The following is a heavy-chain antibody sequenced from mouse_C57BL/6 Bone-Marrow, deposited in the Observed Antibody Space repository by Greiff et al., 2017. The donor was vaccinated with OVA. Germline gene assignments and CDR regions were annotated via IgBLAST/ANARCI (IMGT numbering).Heavy chain of an antibody. Sequence: DVKLVESGGGLVKPGGSLKLSCAASGFTFSSYAMSWVRQTPEKRLEWVATISDGGSYTYYPDNVKGRFTISRVNAKNNRYLQMSHLKSEDTAMYDCARGIYYGYDGFAYWGQGTLVTVSA. CDR2: ISDGGSYT. D-gene: IGHD2-2*01. CDR3: ARGIYYGYDGFAY. J-gene: IGHJ3*01. V-gene: IGHV5-4*03. CDR1: GFTFSSYA.